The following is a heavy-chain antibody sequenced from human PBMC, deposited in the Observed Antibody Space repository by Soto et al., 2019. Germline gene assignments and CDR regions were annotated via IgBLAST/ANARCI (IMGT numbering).Heavy chain of an antibody. CDR3: ARDTGAAAEGAFDI. J-gene: IGHJ3*02. CDR2: ISSSSSTI. CDR1: GFTFSSYS. D-gene: IGHD6-13*01. Sequence: GGSLRLSCAASGFTFSSYSMNWVRQAPGKGLEWVSYISSSSSTIYYADSVKGRFTISRDNAKNSLYLQMNSLRAEDTAVYYCARDTGAAAEGAFDIWGQGTMVTASS. V-gene: IGHV3-48*01.